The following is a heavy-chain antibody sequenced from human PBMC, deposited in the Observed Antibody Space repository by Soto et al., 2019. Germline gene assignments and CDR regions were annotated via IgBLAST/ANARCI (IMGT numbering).Heavy chain of an antibody. Sequence: EVQLVESGGGLVQPGRSLRLSCAASGFTFHNYAMHWVRQAPGKGLEWVSGISGNSGNIGYADSVKGRFTISRDNAKNFLYLQMNSLSPEDTALYHCAQAGFGSGNYDFNYWGQGALFTVAS. J-gene: IGHJ4*02. CDR1: GFTFHNYA. CDR3: AQAGFGSGNYDFNY. V-gene: IGHV3-9*01. D-gene: IGHD3-10*01. CDR2: ISGNSGNI.